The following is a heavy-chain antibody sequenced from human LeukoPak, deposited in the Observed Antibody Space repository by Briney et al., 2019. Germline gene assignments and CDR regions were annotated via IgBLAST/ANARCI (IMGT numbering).Heavy chain of an antibody. CDR3: ARMPRDCSSSSCPLRY. V-gene: IGHV4-4*09. CDR2: IYHTGST. D-gene: IGHD2-21*01. Sequence: SETLSPTCTVSGGSISRYYWNWIRQSPGKGLEWIGYIYHTGSTSYNPSLKSRVIISVDTSKNQFSLNLTSVTAADTAVYYCARMPRDCSSSSCPLRYWGQGTLVTVSA. J-gene: IGHJ4*02. CDR1: GGSISRYY.